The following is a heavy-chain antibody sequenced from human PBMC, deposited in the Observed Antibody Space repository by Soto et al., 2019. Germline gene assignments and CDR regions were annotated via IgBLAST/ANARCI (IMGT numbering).Heavy chain of an antibody. Sequence: ASVKVSCKASGFTFTSSAVQWVRQARGQRLEWIGWIVVGSGNTNYAQKFQERVTITRDMSTSTAYMELSSLRSEDTAVYYCAADHSASSGYFYYYYGMDVWGQGTTVTVSS. CDR1: GFTFTSSA. CDR2: IVVGSGNT. CDR3: AADHSASSGYFYYYYGMDV. V-gene: IGHV1-58*01. D-gene: IGHD3-22*01. J-gene: IGHJ6*02.